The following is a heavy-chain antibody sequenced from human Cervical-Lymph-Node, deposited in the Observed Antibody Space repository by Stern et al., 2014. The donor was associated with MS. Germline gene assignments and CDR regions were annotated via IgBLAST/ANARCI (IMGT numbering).Heavy chain of an antibody. D-gene: IGHD6-19*01. CDR2: ISGSDGST. J-gene: IGHJ4*02. CDR1: GFTFSSYA. CDR3: AKVYGSGPFDY. Sequence: EDQLVESGGTLVQPGGSLRLSCAASGFTFSSYAMSWVRQAPGKGLEWVSVISGSDGSTFHADSVKGRFTISRDNSKNTLFLQMNSLRAEDTAVYYCAKVYGSGPFDYWGQGTLVTVSS. V-gene: IGHV3-23*04.